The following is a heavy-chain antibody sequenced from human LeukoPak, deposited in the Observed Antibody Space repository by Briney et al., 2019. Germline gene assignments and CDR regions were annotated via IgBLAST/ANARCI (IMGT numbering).Heavy chain of an antibody. CDR2: IYPGDSDT. CDR1: GSRFSTYW. J-gene: IGHJ4*02. CDR3: ARGNGYNFGSIDY. V-gene: IGHV5-51*01. Sequence: GASLKISCKGSGSRFSTYWIGWVRQMPGKGLEWMGIIYPGDSDTSYSPSFRGQVTISAAKSISTAYLQWSSLKASDTAMYYCARGNGYNFGSIDYWGQGTLVTVSS. D-gene: IGHD5-24*01.